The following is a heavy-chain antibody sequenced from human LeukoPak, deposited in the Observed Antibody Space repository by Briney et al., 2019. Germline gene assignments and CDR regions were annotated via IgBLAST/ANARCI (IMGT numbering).Heavy chain of an antibody. J-gene: IGHJ4*02. Sequence: PGGSLRLSCAASGFTFSSYWMHWVRQAPGKGLVWVSRINSDGSSTSYADSVKGRFTISRDNAKNSLFLQMNSLRDEDTGVFYCTRIAAAGFDYWGQGTLVAVSS. CDR3: TRIAAAGFDY. D-gene: IGHD6-13*01. CDR2: INSDGSST. CDR1: GFTFSSYW. V-gene: IGHV3-74*01.